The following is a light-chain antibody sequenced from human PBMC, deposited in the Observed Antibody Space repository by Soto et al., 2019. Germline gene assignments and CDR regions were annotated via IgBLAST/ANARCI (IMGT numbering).Light chain of an antibody. CDR3: QKYNSAPWT. CDR1: QSISSW. V-gene: IGKV1-5*01. Sequence: GDRVTITCRASQSISSWLAWYQQKPGKAPKLLIYDASSLESGVPSRFSGSGSGTEFTLTISSLQPEDVATYNCQKYNSAPWTFGQGTKVDIK. J-gene: IGKJ1*01. CDR2: DAS.